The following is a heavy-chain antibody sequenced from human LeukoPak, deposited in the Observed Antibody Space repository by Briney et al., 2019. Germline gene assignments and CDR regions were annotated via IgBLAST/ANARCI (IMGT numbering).Heavy chain of an antibody. D-gene: IGHD2-15*01. CDR1: GFTFSSYS. CDR2: ISSSSSYI. CDR3: ARVPSGGSCLACVY. J-gene: IGHJ4*02. Sequence: KPGGSLRLSCAAYGFTFSSYSMNWVRQAPGKGLEWVSSISSSSSYIYYADSVKGRFTISRDNAKNSLYLQMNSLRAEDTAVYYCARVPSGGSCLACVYWGQGTLVTVSS. V-gene: IGHV3-21*01.